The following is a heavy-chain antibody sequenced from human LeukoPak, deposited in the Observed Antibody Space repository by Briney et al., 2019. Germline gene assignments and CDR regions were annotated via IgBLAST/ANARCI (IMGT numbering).Heavy chain of an antibody. CDR2: INHSGST. V-gene: IGHV4-34*01. CDR3: ARADFWSGYHFDY. D-gene: IGHD3-3*01. Sequence: SETLSLTCAVYGGSFSGYYWSRIRQPPGKGLDWIGEINHSGSTNYNPSLKSRVTISVDTSKNQFSLKLSSVTAADTAVYYCARADFWSGYHFDYWGQGTLVTVSS. J-gene: IGHJ4*02. CDR1: GGSFSGYY.